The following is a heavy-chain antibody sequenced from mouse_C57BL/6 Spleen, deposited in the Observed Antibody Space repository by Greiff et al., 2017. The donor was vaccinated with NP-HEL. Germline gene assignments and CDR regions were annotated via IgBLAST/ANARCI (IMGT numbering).Heavy chain of an antibody. D-gene: IGHD2-1*01. V-gene: IGHV1-52*01. CDR1: GYTFTSYW. CDR2: IDPSDSET. CDR3: ARGNPYWDFEV. Sequence: QVQLQQPGAELVRPGSSVKLSCKASGYTFTSYWMHWVKQRPIQGLEWIGNIDPSDSETHYNQKFKDKATLTVDKSSSTAYMQLSSLTSEDSAVYYCARGNPYWDFEVWGTGTTVTVSS. J-gene: IGHJ1*03.